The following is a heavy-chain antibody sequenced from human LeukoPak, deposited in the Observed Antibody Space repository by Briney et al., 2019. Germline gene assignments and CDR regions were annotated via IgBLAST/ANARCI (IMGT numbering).Heavy chain of an antibody. CDR3: ARGLWRDVSGTYLFYR. V-gene: IGHV4-31*03. CDR1: GGSISSGGYY. Sequence: SETLSLTCTVSGGSISSGGYYWSWHRQHPGKGLEWIGYIYYSGSTYYNPSLKSRVTISVDTSKNQFSLKLSSVTAADTAVYYCARGLWRDVSGTYLFYRWGRRTLVTLSA. D-gene: IGHD5-24*01. J-gene: IGHJ5*01. CDR2: IYYSGST.